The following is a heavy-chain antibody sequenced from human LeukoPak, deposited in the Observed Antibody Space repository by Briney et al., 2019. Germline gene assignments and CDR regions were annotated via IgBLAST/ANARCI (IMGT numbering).Heavy chain of an antibody. CDR1: GFTFSSYA. CDR2: ISGSGGST. CDR3: AKDLLDYYDFWSGYPAPMDV. J-gene: IGHJ6*03. Sequence: RGSLRLSCAASGFTFSSYAMSWVRQAPGKGLEWVSAISGSGGSTYYADSVKGRFTISRDNSKNTLYLQMNSLRAEDTAVYYCAKDLLDYYDFWSGYPAPMDVWGKGTTVTVSS. D-gene: IGHD3-3*01. V-gene: IGHV3-23*01.